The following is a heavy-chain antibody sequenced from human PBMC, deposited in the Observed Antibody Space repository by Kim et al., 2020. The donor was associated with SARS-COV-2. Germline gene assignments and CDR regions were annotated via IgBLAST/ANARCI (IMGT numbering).Heavy chain of an antibody. CDR1: GFTFSSYA. CDR2: IYSGGSSK. V-gene: IGHV3-23*03. D-gene: IGHD6-13*01. J-gene: IGHJ4*02. Sequence: GGSLRLSCAASGFTFSSYAMSWVRHAPGKGLEWDSVIYSGGSSKYYADSVKDRFTISRDNSKNTLYLQMNSLIAEDTAVYYCATLPGIAAAGTESSFYYWGQGTLVSVSS. CDR3: ATLPGIAAAGTESSFYY.